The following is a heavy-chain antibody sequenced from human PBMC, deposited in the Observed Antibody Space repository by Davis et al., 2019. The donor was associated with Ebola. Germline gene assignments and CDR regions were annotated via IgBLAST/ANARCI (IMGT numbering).Heavy chain of an antibody. J-gene: IGHJ4*02. V-gene: IGHV3-23*01. CDR1: GFTFSSYA. Sequence: GESLKISCAASGFTFSSYAMSWVRQAPGKGLEWVSAIAGRGGSTYHADSVKGRFTISRDNAKNTLYLQMNSLRVEDTDVYYCACYVLGWGQGTLVTVSS. D-gene: IGHD2-8*01. CDR3: ACYVLG. CDR2: IAGRGGST.